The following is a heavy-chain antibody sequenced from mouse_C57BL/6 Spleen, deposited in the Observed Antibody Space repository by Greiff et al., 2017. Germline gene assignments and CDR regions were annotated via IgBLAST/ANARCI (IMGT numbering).Heavy chain of an antibody. CDR3: ARRGDYDYAMDY. CDR2: ISSGGSYT. V-gene: IGHV5-6*02. Sequence: DVMLVESGGDLVKPGGSLKLSCAASGFTFSSYGMSWVRQTPDKRLEWVATISSGGSYTYYPDSVKGRFTISRDNAKNTLYLQMSSLKSEDTAMYYCARRGDYDYAMDYWGQGTSVTVSS. J-gene: IGHJ4*01. CDR1: GFTFSSYG. D-gene: IGHD2-4*01.